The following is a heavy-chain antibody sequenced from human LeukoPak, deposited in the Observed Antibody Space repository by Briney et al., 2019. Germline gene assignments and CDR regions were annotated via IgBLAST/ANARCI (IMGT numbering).Heavy chain of an antibody. Sequence: GGSLRLSCAASGFTISGYYMSWIRQAPGKGLEWVSYISSSSSYTNYADSVKGRFTISRDNAKNSLYLQMNSLRAEDTAVYYCARDRQDYDDYEGPWYFDLWGRGTLVTVSS. V-gene: IGHV3-11*06. D-gene: IGHD4-17*01. CDR2: ISSSSSYT. CDR1: GFTISGYY. J-gene: IGHJ2*01. CDR3: ARDRQDYDDYEGPWYFDL.